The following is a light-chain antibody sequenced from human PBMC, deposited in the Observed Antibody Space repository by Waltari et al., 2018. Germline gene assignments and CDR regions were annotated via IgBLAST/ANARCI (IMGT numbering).Light chain of an antibody. CDR1: DIGYKS. J-gene: IGLJ3*02. CDR3: QVWDSSRAHVL. V-gene: IGLV3-21*02. Sequence: SYVLTQAPSVSVAPGQTASITCGGIDIGYKSVHWYQQKPGPAPGLVLYNDSDRPPGIPERFSGSNSGDTATLTISRVEAGDEADYYCQVWDSSRAHVLFGGGTKVTVL. CDR2: NDS.